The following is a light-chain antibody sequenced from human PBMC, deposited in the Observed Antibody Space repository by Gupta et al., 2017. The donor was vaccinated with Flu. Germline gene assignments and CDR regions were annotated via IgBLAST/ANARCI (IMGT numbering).Light chain of an antibody. Sequence: EIVMTPSPATLSVSPGERATLSCRASQSVSRNLAWYQQKPGQAPRLLIYGTSTRDTGIPARFSCSGSGTEFTLTISSLQSEDFAVYYCQQYNNWPPGTFGQGTKVEIK. V-gene: IGKV3-15*01. CDR2: GTS. J-gene: IGKJ1*01. CDR1: QSVSRN. CDR3: QQYNNWPPGT.